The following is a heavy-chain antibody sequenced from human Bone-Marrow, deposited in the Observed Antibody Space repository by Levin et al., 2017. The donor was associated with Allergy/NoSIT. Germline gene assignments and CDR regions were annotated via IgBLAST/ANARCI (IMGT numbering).Heavy chain of an antibody. D-gene: IGHD2-8*01. V-gene: IGHV3-30*03. CDR3: VPNTDYFSH. CDR2: ISNNGSNK. J-gene: IGHJ4*02. Sequence: GGSLRLSCAASGFSFRSYGMQWVRQAPGKGLEWVAFISNNGSNKYYADSVKGRFTISRDNSKNTLYPEMNSLRAEDTAVYYCVPNTDYFSHWGQGTLVTVSS. CDR1: GFSFRSYG.